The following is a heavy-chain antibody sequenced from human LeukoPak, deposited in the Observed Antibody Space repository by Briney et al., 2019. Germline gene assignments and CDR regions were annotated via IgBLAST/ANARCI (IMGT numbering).Heavy chain of an antibody. D-gene: IGHD3-22*01. Sequence: GESLKISCKGSGYSFTSYWIGWVRQMPGKGLEWMGIIYPGDSDTRYSPSFQGQVTISADKSISTAYLQWSSLKASDTAMYYCASSDGDYYDSSGYYAPLHYWGQGTLATVSS. V-gene: IGHV5-51*01. CDR2: IYPGDSDT. CDR3: ASSDGDYYDSSGYYAPLHY. J-gene: IGHJ4*02. CDR1: GYSFTSYW.